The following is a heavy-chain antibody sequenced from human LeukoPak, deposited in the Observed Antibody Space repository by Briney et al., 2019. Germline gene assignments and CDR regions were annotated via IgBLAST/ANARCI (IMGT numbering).Heavy chain of an antibody. Sequence: SLTCIDYWGWIRQSPGKGLEWIGSIYHGGSTYYNPSLRSRVIVSVDTSKNHFSLKMSSVTAADTAVYYCARDLASCAGDCYSDGFDYWGQGALVTVSS. CDR1: SLTCIDY. D-gene: IGHD2-21*02. CDR3: ARDLASCAGDCYSDGFDY. CDR2: IYHGGST. V-gene: IGHV4-38-2*02. J-gene: IGHJ4*02.